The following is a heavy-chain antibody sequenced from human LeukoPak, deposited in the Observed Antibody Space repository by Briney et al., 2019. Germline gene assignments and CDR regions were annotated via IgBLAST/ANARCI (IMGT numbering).Heavy chain of an antibody. CDR2: ISSISSYI. Sequence: GGSLRLSWAASGCTFSSYSMNWVRQAPRKGLEWVSSISSISSYIYYASSVKGRFSISRDNSKNTVYLQMNSLRGDDTAVYYCARDHDSNGYYSSMGIWGQGTMVAVSS. CDR3: ARDHDSNGYYSSMGI. D-gene: IGHD3-22*01. CDR1: GCTFSSYS. J-gene: IGHJ3*02. V-gene: IGHV3-21*01.